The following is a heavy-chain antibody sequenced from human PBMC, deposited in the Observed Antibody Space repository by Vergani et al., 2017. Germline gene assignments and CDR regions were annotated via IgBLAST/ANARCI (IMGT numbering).Heavy chain of an antibody. CDR1: GFTFSSYS. J-gene: IGHJ3*02. CDR3: ARVPIAAAVWRAFDI. V-gene: IGHV3-21*01. Sequence: EVQLLESGGGLVQPGGSLRLSCAASGFTFSSYSMNWVRQAPGKGLEWASSISSSSSYIYYADSVKGRFTISRDNAKNSLYLQMNSLRAEDTAVYYCARVPIAAAVWRAFDIWGQGTMVTVSS. CDR2: ISSSSSYI. D-gene: IGHD6-13*01.